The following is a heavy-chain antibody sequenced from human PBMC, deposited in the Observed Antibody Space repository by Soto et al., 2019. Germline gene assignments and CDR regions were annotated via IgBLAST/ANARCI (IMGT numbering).Heavy chain of an antibody. Sequence: QVQLVESGGGVVQPGKSLRLSCAASGFTFRSYGMHWVRQAPGKGLEWVADIWYDGSNEYYADSVKGRFTISRDNSKNTLDVQMNSRRAEDTAVYYCARGGDGYLDYWGQGTLVTVSS. CDR1: GFTFRSYG. CDR2: IWYDGSNE. D-gene: IGHD3-16*01. J-gene: IGHJ4*02. CDR3: ARGGDGYLDY. V-gene: IGHV3-33*03.